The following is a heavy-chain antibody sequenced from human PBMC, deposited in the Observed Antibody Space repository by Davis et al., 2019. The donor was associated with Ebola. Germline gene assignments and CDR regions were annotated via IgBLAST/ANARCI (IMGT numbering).Heavy chain of an antibody. V-gene: IGHV3-7*01. J-gene: IGHJ6*02. CDR3: ARDIGYSDGWPDYYYYGMDV. CDR1: GFTFSTYW. D-gene: IGHD6-19*01. CDR2: IKQDESEK. Sequence: GGSLRLSCAASGFTFSTYWMSWVRQAPGKGLEWVANIKQDESEKYYVDSVKGRFTISRDNSKNTLNLQMNSLRADDTAVYYCARDIGYSDGWPDYYYYGMDVWGQGTTVTVSS.